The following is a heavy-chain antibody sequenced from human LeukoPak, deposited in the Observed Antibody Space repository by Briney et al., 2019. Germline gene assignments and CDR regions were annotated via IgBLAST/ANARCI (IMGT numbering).Heavy chain of an antibody. J-gene: IGHJ4*02. CDR2: IYSGGST. V-gene: IGHV3-53*01. CDR1: GFTVSSNY. D-gene: IGHD1-26*01. CDR3: ASGGMGVFEN. Sequence: GGSLRLSCAASGFTVSSNYMTWDRQAPGKGLEWVSVIYSGGSTYYADSVKGRFTISRDNSKNTLYLQMNGLRAEDTAVYYCASGGMGVFENWGQGTLVTVSS.